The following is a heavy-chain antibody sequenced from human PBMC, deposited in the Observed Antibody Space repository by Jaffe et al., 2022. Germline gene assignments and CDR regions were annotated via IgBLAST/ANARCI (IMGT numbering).Heavy chain of an antibody. CDR1: GFTFSSYS. V-gene: IGHV3-21*01. D-gene: IGHD6-19*01. CDR2: ISSSSSYI. CDR3: ARAWGGYDDAGAVAGTMGFDY. J-gene: IGHJ4*02. Sequence: EVQLVESGGGLVKPGGSLRLSCAASGFTFSSYSMNWVRQAPGKGLEWVSSISSSSSYIYYADSVKGRFTISRDNAKNSLYLQMNSLRAEDTAVYYCARAWGGYDDAGAVAGTMGFDYWGQGTLVTVSS.